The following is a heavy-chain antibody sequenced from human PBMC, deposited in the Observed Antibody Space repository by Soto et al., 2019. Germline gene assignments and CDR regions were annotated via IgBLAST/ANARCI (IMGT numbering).Heavy chain of an antibody. J-gene: IGHJ4*02. CDR3: ARRTNGYFGY. CDR2: ILADFNT. V-gene: IGHV3-23*03. Sequence: EVQLLQSGGGLAQPGGSLTLSCAASGFTFSDYTMTWVRQAPGQVLECISVILADFNTFYAGSVRGRFTISRDNSKRTIYLEINSLRAEDTAVYYCARRTNGYFGYWGQGALVTVSS. D-gene: IGHD2-8*01. CDR1: GFTFSDYT.